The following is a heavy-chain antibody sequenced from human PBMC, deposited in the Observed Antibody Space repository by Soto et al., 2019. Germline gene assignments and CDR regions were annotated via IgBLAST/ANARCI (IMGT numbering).Heavy chain of an antibody. CDR1: GFTFMSYS. J-gene: IGHJ4*02. CDR3: AKDLSVAVAGAL. Sequence: EVQLVESGGDLVQPGGSLRLSCVVSGFTFMSYSMNWVRQAPGKGLEWISCIDSGSRTMDYAESVKGRFTISRENAKNTLYLQMNSLRDEDTAVYYCAKDLSVAVAGALWGQGTLVTVSS. CDR2: IDSGSRTM. D-gene: IGHD6-19*01. V-gene: IGHV3-48*02.